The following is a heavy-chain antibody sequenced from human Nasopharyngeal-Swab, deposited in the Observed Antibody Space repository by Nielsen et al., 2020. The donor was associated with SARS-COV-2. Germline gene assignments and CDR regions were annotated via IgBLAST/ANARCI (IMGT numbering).Heavy chain of an antibody. CDR2: ITGSGDAT. V-gene: IGHV3-23*01. CDR3: AKDGVRLNGIDV. J-gene: IGHJ6*02. CDR1: GFTFSSYT. Sequence: GESLKFSCGASGFTFSSYTMSWVRQAPGRGLEWVSAITGSGDATNYADSVRGRFTISRDNSKSTLYLQMNSLRAEDTAEYFCAKDGVRLNGIDVWGQGTTVTVSS. D-gene: IGHD3-16*01.